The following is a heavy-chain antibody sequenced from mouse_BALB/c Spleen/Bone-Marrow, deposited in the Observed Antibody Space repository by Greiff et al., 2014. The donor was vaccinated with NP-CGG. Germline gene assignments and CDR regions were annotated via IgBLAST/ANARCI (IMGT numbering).Heavy chain of an antibody. V-gene: IGHV1-80*01. CDR2: IYPGDGDT. Sequence: QVQLQQSGAELVRPGSSVKISCKASGYAFISYWMNWVKQRPGRGLEWIGQIYPGDGDTNYNGKFKGKATLTADKSSSTAYMQLSSLTSEDSAVYFCARGVPMDYWGQGTSVTVSS. CDR1: GYAFISYW. CDR3: ARGVPMDY. J-gene: IGHJ4*01.